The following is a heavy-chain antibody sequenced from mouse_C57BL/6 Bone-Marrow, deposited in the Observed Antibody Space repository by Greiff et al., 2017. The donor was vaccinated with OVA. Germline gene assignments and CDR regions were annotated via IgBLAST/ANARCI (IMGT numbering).Heavy chain of an antibody. CDR3: ARRPLLRDFDY. D-gene: IGHD1-1*01. V-gene: IGHV1-54*01. CDR1: GYAFTNYL. J-gene: IGHJ2*01. CDR2: INPGSGGT. Sequence: QVQLQQSGAELVRPGTSVKVSCKASGYAFTNYLIEWVKQRPGQGLEWIGVINPGSGGTNYNEKFKGKATLTADKSSSTAYMQLSSLTSEDSAVYFCARRPLLRDFDYWGQGTTLTVSS.